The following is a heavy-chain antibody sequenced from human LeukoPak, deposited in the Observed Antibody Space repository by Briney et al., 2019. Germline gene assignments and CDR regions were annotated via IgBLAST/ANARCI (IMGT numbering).Heavy chain of an antibody. V-gene: IGHV1-69*13. CDR1: GGTFSSYA. CDR3: ARGPYGDYRDWYFDL. D-gene: IGHD4-17*01. CDR2: IIPIFGTA. J-gene: IGHJ2*01. Sequence: SVKVSCKASGGTFSSYAISWVRQAPGQGLEWMGGIIPIFGTANYAQKFQGRVTITADESTSTAYMELSSLRSEDTAVYYCARGPYGDYRDWYFDLWGRGTLVTVSS.